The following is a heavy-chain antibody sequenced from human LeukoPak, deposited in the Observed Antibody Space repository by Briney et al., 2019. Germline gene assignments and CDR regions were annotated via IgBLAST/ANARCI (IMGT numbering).Heavy chain of an antibody. CDR2: INHSGST. V-gene: IGHV4-34*01. CDR1: GGSFSGYY. J-gene: IGHJ5*02. Sequence: SETLSLTCAVCGGSFSGYYWSWIRQPPGKGLEWIGEINHSGSTNYNPSLKSRVTISVDTSKNQFSLKLSSVTAADTAVYYCASPFRYCSSTSCYGRFDPWGQGTLVTVSS. CDR3: ASPFRYCSSTSCYGRFDP. D-gene: IGHD2-2*01.